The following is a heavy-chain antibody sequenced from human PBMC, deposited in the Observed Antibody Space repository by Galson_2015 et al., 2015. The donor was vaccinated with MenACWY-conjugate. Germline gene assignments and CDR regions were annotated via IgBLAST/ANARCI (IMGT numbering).Heavy chain of an antibody. CDR3: ARGDYYAYSFGS. V-gene: IGHV3-48*02. D-gene: IGHD3-10*01. J-gene: IGHJ4*02. CDR2: ITSSSTTI. Sequence: SLRLSCAASGFTFSSYSMNWVRQAPGKGLEWVSYITSSSTTIYYADSVKGRFTISRDNAKNSLYLQMNSLRDEDTAVYYCARGDYYAYSFGSWGQGTLVTVSS. CDR1: GFTFSSYS.